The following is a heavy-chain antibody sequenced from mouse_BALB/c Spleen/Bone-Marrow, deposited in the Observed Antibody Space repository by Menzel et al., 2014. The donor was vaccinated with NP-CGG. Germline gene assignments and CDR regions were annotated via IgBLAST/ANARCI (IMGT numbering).Heavy chain of an antibody. V-gene: IGHV1-4*01. J-gene: IGHJ2*01. CDR3: ARSREYDEVDY. CDR2: INPSSGYT. Sequence: VKLMESGAELARPGASVKMSCKASGYTFTSYTMHWVKQRPGQGLEWIGYINPSSGYTNYNQKFKDKATLTADKSSSTAHMELSSLTSEDSAVYYCARSREYDEVDYWGQGTPLTVSS. CDR1: GYTFTSYT. D-gene: IGHD2-12*01.